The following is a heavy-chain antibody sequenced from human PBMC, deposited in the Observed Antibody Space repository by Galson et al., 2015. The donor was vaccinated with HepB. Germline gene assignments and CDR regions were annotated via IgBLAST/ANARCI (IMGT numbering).Heavy chain of an antibody. Sequence: SETLSLTCTVSGGSVSNGIYYWSWIRQPPGKGLEWIGYTYNSGGNNYHSSLKSRVTISVDTSKNQFSLKLTSVTAADTAVYYCARGDDVAVAGRGAFDIWGQGTMVTVSS. V-gene: IGHV4-61*01. CDR2: TYNSGGN. J-gene: IGHJ3*02. D-gene: IGHD6-19*01. CDR1: GGSVSNGIYY. CDR3: ARGDDVAVAGRGAFDI.